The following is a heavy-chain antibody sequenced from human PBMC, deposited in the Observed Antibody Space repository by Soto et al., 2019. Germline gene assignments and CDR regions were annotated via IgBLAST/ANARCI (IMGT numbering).Heavy chain of an antibody. J-gene: IGHJ5*02. CDR3: ARGTLVHSVPGWWLHP. D-gene: IGHD1-1*01. V-gene: IGHV3-30*04. CDR2: ISYDSTDE. CDR1: GFTFSDYA. Sequence: QVQLVESGGGVVQPGTSLRLSCAASGFTFSDYAMHWVRQAPGKGLECVATISYDSTDEYYTDSVKGRFTISRDNSRNTLYLQINSLRAEDTAVYYCARGTLVHSVPGWWLHPWGQGALVTVSS.